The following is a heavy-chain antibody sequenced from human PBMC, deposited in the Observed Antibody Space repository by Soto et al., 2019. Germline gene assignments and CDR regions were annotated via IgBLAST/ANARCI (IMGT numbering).Heavy chain of an antibody. D-gene: IGHD6-19*01. CDR2: IHSDGGT. CDR1: GFNVSYNY. J-gene: IGHJ5*02. Sequence: EVQLVETGGGLIQPGGSLRLSCAASGFNVSYNYMSRVRQAPGKGLEWVSIIHSDGGTYYADSVKGRFTISRDNSRNTVYLQMNSLRAEDTAVYYCGSIAVAEGFDPWGQGTLVTVSS. V-gene: IGHV3-53*02. CDR3: GSIAVAEGFDP.